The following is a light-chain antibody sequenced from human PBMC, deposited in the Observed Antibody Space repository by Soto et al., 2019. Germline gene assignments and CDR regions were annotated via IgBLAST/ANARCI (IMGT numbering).Light chain of an antibody. Sequence: EIVMTQSPAALSVSPGERVTLSCRASQSVSSYLAWYKQKPGQAPRLLIYDASSRATGIPDRFSGSGSGTEFTLTISRLEPEDYAVYYCQQYGSSPRTFGQGTKVDIK. CDR2: DAS. V-gene: IGKV3-20*01. CDR1: QSVSSY. CDR3: QQYGSSPRT. J-gene: IGKJ1*01.